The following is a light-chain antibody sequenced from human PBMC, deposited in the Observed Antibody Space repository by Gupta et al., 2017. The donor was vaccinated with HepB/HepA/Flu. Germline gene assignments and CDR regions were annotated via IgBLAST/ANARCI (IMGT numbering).Light chain of an antibody. Sequence: QSALTQPRSVSGSPGPSVTISCTTTSSYVATYNFVSWYQQHPGKVPKLMIYDVTKRPSGVPDRFSGSKSGNTASLTISGLQAEDEAEYYCCSYAAYNTWVFGGGTKVTVL. CDR1: SSYVATYNF. CDR2: DVT. V-gene: IGLV2-11*01. CDR3: CSYAAYNTWV. J-gene: IGLJ3*02.